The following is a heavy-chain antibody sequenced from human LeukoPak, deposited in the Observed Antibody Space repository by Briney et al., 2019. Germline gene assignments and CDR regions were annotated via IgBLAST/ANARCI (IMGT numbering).Heavy chain of an antibody. V-gene: IGHV3-23*01. Sequence: GGSLRLSCEASGFTLSDYYMSWVRQAPGKGLEWVSAISGSGGSTYYADSVKGRFTISRDNSKNTLYLQMNSLRAEDTAVYYCAKVGPDPDYFDYWGQGTLVTVSS. CDR1: GFTLSDYY. CDR2: ISGSGGST. CDR3: AKVGPDPDYFDY. J-gene: IGHJ4*02.